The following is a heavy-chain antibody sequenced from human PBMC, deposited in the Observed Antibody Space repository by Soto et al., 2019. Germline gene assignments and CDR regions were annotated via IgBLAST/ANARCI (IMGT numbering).Heavy chain of an antibody. CDR2: IYPGDSDT. CDR3: ARVYYYGSGSYIDYYYGMDV. Sequence: PGESLKISCKGSGYSFTSYWIGWVRQMPGKGLEWMGIIYPGDSDTRYSPSFQGQVTISADKSISTAYLQWSSLKASDTAMYYCARVYYYGSGSYIDYYYGMDVWGQGTTVTVSS. J-gene: IGHJ6*02. D-gene: IGHD3-10*01. V-gene: IGHV5-51*01. CDR1: GYSFTSYW.